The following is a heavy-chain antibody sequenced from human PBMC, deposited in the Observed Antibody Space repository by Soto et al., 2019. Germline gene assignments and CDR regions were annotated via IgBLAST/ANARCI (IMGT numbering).Heavy chain of an antibody. CDR3: ASQGYCSGGSCHRGFDP. D-gene: IGHD2-15*01. Sequence: SETLSLTCTVSGGSTSSSTYYWGWIRQPPGEGLEWIGTIYYSGNTYYNPSLKSRVTISVDTSKNQFSLKLSSVTAADTAVYYCASQGYCSGGSCHRGFDPWGQGTLVTVSS. CDR2: IYYSGNT. CDR1: GGSTSSSTYY. V-gene: IGHV4-39*01. J-gene: IGHJ5*02.